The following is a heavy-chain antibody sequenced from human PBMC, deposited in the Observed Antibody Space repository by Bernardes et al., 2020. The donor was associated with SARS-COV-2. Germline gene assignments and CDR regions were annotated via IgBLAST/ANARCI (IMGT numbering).Heavy chain of an antibody. Sequence: ASVKVSCKASGYTFTKYYIHWVRQAPGQGLEWMGIINPSGGSTRSAQKFQGRVTMTRDTPTATVHMELRSLRSEDTAVYYCVRVSDPLAVVAGTDIFDQWGQGTLVTVSS. V-gene: IGHV1-46*01. D-gene: IGHD6-19*01. CDR3: VRVSDPLAVVAGTDIFDQ. J-gene: IGHJ4*02. CDR2: INPSGGST. CDR1: GYTFTKYY.